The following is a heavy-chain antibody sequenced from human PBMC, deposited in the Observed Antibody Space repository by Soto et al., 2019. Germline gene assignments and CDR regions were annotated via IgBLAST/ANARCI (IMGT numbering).Heavy chain of an antibody. Sequence: EVQLLESGGGLVQPGGSLGLSCAASGFIFSNYAMSWVRQAPGKGLEWVSSISISEGSTHYADSVKGRFTISRDNPKNTLYLQMSSLRAEDTAVYYCAKDREGTVADNFDYWGQGTLVTVSS. CDR1: GFIFSNYA. J-gene: IGHJ4*02. D-gene: IGHD6-19*01. CDR3: AKDREGTVADNFDY. CDR2: ISISEGST. V-gene: IGHV3-23*01.